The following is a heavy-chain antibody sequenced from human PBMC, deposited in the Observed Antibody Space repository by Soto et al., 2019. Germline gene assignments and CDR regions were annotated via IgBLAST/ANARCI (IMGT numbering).Heavy chain of an antibody. CDR1: GFSLTTGGVG. Sequence: QITLKESGPTLVKPTQTLTLTCTFSGFSLTTGGVGVGWIRQPPGNALEWLALIYWNDDTRYSPSLKSRLTITKDTSKNQVVLTMTNMEPVDTATYYCVHDDSGWRWLPDVWVQGTAVSVSS. CDR3: VHDDSGWRWLPDV. J-gene: IGHJ6*02. CDR2: IYWNDDT. V-gene: IGHV2-5*01. D-gene: IGHD2-21*01.